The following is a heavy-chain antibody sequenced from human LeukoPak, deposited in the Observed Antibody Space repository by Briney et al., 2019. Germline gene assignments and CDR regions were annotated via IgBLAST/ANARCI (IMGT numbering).Heavy chain of an antibody. Sequence: PSETLSLTCTVSGVSISSDIFHWGWIRQPPGKGLEWVGSVFSSGSTYYTPSLDSRVTISVDTSNSLFSLRLTSVTAADTAVYFCARLISTSTPNFDSWGPGTLVTVSS. D-gene: IGHD6-6*01. V-gene: IGHV4-39*01. CDR3: ARLISTSTPNFDS. J-gene: IGHJ4*02. CDR2: VFSSGST. CDR1: GVSISSDIFH.